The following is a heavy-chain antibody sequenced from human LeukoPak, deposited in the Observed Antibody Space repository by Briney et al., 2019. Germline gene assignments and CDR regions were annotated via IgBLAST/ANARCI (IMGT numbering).Heavy chain of an antibody. V-gene: IGHV3-21*01. CDR2: ISSSSSYI. Sequence: GGFLRLSCAASGFTFSSYSMNWVRQAPGKGLEWVSSISSSSSYIYYADSVKGRFTISRDNAKNSLYLQMNSLRAEDTAVYYCARFSSSGWSTNWGQGTLVTVSS. CDR3: ARFSSSGWSTN. D-gene: IGHD6-19*01. J-gene: IGHJ4*02. CDR1: GFTFSSYS.